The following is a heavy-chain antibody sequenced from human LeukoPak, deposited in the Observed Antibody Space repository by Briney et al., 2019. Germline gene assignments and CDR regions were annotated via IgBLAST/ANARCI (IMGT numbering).Heavy chain of an antibody. V-gene: IGHV3-23*01. Sequence: PGGSLRLSCAASGFTFDDSAMSWVRQAPGKGLEWVSAISGSGGSTYYADSVKGRFTISRDNSQNTLYLQMTSLRAEDTALYYCAKEPTVATIGLFDYWGQGTLVTVSS. CDR3: AKEPTVATIGLFDY. D-gene: IGHD5-12*01. CDR1: GFTFDDSA. J-gene: IGHJ4*02. CDR2: ISGSGGST.